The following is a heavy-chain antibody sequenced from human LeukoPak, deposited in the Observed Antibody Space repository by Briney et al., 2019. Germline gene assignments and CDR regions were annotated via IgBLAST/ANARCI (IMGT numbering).Heavy chain of an antibody. Sequence: PSETLSLTCTVSGYSISSGYYWGWIRQPPGKGLEWIGSIYHSGSTYYNPSLKSRVTISVDTSKNQFSLKLSSVTAADTAVYYCARHENIVVVVAATGFDNWGQGTLVTVSS. CDR3: ARHENIVVVVAATGFDN. D-gene: IGHD2-15*01. V-gene: IGHV4-38-2*02. J-gene: IGHJ4*02. CDR2: IYHSGST. CDR1: GYSISSGYY.